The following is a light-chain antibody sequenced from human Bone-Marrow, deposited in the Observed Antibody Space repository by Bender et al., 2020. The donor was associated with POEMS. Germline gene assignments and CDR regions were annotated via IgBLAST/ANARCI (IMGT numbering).Light chain of an antibody. Sequence: VLTQPPSVSVAPGQTATITCGGNNIGSKSVHWYQQRPGQAPVLVVYDVSDRPSGIPERFSGSNSGNTATLTINRVEVGDEADYYCHVWDSSSDHWVFGGGTKLTAL. V-gene: IGLV3-21*02. J-gene: IGLJ3*02. CDR3: HVWDSSSDHWV. CDR2: DVS. CDR1: NIGSKS.